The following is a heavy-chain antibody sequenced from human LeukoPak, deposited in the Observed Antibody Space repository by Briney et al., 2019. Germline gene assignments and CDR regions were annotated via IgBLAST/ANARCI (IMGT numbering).Heavy chain of an antibody. V-gene: IGHV3-48*03. Sequence: PGGSLRLSCAASGFSFSTYEMNWVRQAPGKGLEWVSDITISGNTRNYADSVKGRFTISRGNARNSLYLQMNSLRVEDTAVYYCARGDPYADLWGQGTLVTVAS. D-gene: IGHD2-2*01. CDR2: ITISGNTR. J-gene: IGHJ5*02. CDR1: GFSFSTYE. CDR3: ARGDPYADL.